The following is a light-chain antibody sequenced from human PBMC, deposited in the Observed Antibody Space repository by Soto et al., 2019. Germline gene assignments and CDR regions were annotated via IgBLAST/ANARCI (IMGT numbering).Light chain of an antibody. Sequence: EIVMTQSPATLSVSPGERATLSCRASQSVSSSYLAWYQQKPGQAPRLLIYGASSRATGIPDRFSGSGSGTDFTLTISSLQSEDFAVYYCHHYNNWPRTFGQGTKVDIK. J-gene: IGKJ1*01. CDR2: GAS. CDR3: HHYNNWPRT. CDR1: QSVSSSY. V-gene: IGKV3D-15*01.